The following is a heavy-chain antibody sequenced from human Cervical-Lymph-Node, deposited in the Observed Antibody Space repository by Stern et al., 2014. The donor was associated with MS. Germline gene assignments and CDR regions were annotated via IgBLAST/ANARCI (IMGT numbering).Heavy chain of an antibody. CDR3: AKASWNDDAFDI. J-gene: IGHJ3*02. D-gene: IGHD1-1*01. V-gene: IGHV5-51*03. Sequence: EVQLVESGIEVKKPGESLKISCKGSGYRFTTYWIAWVRQMPGKGLEGMGIISPGDFDTTYSPSFQGQVTISADKSITTAYLQWSSLKASDTAMYYCAKASWNDDAFDIWGQGTMVTVSS. CDR1: GYRFTTYW. CDR2: ISPGDFDT.